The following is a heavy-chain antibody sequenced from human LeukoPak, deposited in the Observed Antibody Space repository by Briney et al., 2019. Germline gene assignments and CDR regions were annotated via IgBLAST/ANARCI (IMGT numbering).Heavy chain of an antibody. CDR3: ARGFRGKALIAFDI. J-gene: IGHJ3*02. D-gene: IGHD3-10*01. CDR1: GFTVSSNY. Sequence: PGGSLRLSCAASGFTVSSNYMSWVRQAPGKGLEWVSVIYSGGSTYYADSVKGRFTISRDNSKNTLYLQMNSLRAEDTAVYYCARGFRGKALIAFDIWGQGTMVTVSS. CDR2: IYSGGST. V-gene: IGHV3-53*01.